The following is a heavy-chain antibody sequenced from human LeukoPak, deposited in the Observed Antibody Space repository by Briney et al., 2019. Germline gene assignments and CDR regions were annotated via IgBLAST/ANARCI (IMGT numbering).Heavy chain of an antibody. CDR2: ISSSGSTI. CDR1: GFTFSDYY. J-gene: IGHJ3*02. V-gene: IGHV3-11*01. D-gene: IGHD2-21*02. CDR3: ARRVVTAIYDAFDI. Sequence: PGGSLRLSCAASGFTFSDYYMSWIRQAPGKGLEWVSYISSSGSTIYYADSVKGRLTISRDNAKNSLYLQMNSLRAEDTAVYYCARRVVTAIYDAFDIWGQGTMVTVSS.